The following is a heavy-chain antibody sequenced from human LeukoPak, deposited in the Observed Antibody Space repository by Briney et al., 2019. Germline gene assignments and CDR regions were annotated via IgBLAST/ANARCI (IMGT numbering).Heavy chain of an antibody. Sequence: SETLSLTCTVPGGSISSGGYYWSWIRQPAGKGLEWIVRIYTSGSTNYNPSLKSRVTISVDTSKNQFSLKLSSVTAADTAVYYCARVPRGGYSVTVDYWGQGTLVTVSS. CDR3: ARVPRGGYSVTVDY. V-gene: IGHV4-61*02. CDR2: IYTSGST. D-gene: IGHD3-22*01. CDR1: GGSISSGGYY. J-gene: IGHJ4*02.